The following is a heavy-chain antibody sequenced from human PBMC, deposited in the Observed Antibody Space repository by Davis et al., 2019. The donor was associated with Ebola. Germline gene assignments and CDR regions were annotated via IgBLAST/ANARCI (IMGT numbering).Heavy chain of an antibody. CDR1: GYTFTGYY. J-gene: IGHJ5*02. V-gene: IGHV1-2*02. Sequence: ASVKVSCKASGYTFTGYYLHWVRQAPGQGLEWMGWINPNSGGTTYAQKFQGRVTMTRDTSISTAYMELSRLGSDDTAVYYCTTEEVFKNWFDPWAQGTLVTVSS. CDR2: INPNSGGT. CDR3: TTEEVFKNWFDP.